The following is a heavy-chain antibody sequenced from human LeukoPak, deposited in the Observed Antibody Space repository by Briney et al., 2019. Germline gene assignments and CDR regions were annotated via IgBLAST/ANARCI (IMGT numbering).Heavy chain of an antibody. V-gene: IGHV4-59*01. D-gene: IGHD3-3*01. CDR3: ARDINDFWSGYNWFDP. CDR1: GGSISSYY. Sequence: SETLSLTCTVSGGSISSYYWSWIRQPPGKGLEWIGYIYYSGSTNYNPSLKSRVTISVDTSKNQFSLKLSSVTAADTAVYYCARDINDFWSGYNWFDPWGQGTLVTVSS. J-gene: IGHJ5*02. CDR2: IYYSGST.